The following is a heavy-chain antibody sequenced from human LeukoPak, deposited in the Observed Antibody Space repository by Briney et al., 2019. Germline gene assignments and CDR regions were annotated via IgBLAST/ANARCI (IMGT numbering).Heavy chain of an antibody. CDR1: GYTFTTYW. CDR3: VRHGLGSSWFGFDY. Sequence: NSGESLKISCKGSGYTFTTYWIGWVRQMPGKGLEWMGIIYPGDSDPRYSPSFQGQVTISADKSISTAYPQWSSLKASDSAMYYCVRHGLGSSWFGFDYWGQGTLVTVSS. D-gene: IGHD6-13*01. J-gene: IGHJ4*02. V-gene: IGHV5-51*01. CDR2: IYPGDSDP.